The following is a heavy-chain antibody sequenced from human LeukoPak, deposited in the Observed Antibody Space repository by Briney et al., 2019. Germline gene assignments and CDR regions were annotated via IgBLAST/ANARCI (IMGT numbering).Heavy chain of an antibody. V-gene: IGHV1-2*02. CDR2: INPNSGDT. CDR1: GYTFTGYY. D-gene: IGHD3-3*01. J-gene: IGHJ4*02. CDR3: ARSPFGGDFWSGYLYYFDY. Sequence: ASVKVSCKASGYTFTGYYMHWVRQAPGQGLEWMGWINPNSGDTNYAQKFQGRVTMTRDTSISTAYMELSRLRSDDTAVYYCARSPFGGDFWSGYLYYFDYWGQGTLVTASS.